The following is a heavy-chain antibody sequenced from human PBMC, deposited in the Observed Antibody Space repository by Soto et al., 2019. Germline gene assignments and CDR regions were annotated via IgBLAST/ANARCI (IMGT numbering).Heavy chain of an antibody. Sequence: ASVKVSCKASGYTFTGYYMHWVRQAPGQGLEWMGWINPNSGGTNYAQKFQGRVTITADKSTSTAYMELSSLRSEDTAVYYCAVVSEYFQHWGQGTLVTVSS. CDR3: AVVSEYFQH. CDR1: GYTFTGYY. J-gene: IGHJ1*01. V-gene: IGHV1-2*02. CDR2: INPNSGGT.